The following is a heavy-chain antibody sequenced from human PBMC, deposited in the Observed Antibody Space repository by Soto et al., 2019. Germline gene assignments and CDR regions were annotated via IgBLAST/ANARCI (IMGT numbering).Heavy chain of an antibody. J-gene: IGHJ6*02. Sequence: ASVKVSCKASGGTFSSYAISWVRQAPGQGLEWMGGIIPIFGTANYAQKFQGRVTITADESTSTAYMELSSLRSEDTAVYYCARGHITMVRGVIMIVYGMDVWGQGTTVTVSS. D-gene: IGHD3-10*01. CDR3: ARGHITMVRGVIMIVYGMDV. CDR1: GGTFSSYA. CDR2: IIPIFGTA. V-gene: IGHV1-69*13.